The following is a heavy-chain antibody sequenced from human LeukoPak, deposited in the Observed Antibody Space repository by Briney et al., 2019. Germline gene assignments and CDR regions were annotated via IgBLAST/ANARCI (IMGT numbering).Heavy chain of an antibody. CDR3: AKEKVVVKYGMDV. CDR2: ISGSGGST. J-gene: IGHJ6*02. CDR1: GFTFSSVA. Sequence: PGGSLRLSCAASGFTFSSVAMSWVRQAPGKGLEWISAISGSGGSTYYADSVKGRFTISRDNSKNTLYLQMNSLRAEDTAVYYCAKEKVVVKYGMDVWGQGTTVTVSS. D-gene: IGHD3-22*01. V-gene: IGHV3-23*01.